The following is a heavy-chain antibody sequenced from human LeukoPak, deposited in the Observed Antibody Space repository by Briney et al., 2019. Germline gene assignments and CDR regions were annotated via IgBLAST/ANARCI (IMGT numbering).Heavy chain of an antibody. CDR2: ISAYNGNT. V-gene: IGHV1-18*01. D-gene: IGHD3-22*01. Sequence: ASVKVSCTASGYTFTSYGISWVRQAPGQGPEWMGWISAYNGNTNYAQKLQGRVTMTTDTSTSTAYMELRSLRSDDTAVYYCARDKKDYYDSSGSQSPYDYWGQGTLVTVSS. CDR3: ARDKKDYYDSSGSQSPYDY. J-gene: IGHJ4*02. CDR1: GYTFTSYG.